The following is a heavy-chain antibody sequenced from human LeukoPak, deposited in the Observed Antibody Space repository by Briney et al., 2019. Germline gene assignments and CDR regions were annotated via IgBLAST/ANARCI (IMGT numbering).Heavy chain of an antibody. Sequence: GGSLRLSCAASGFTFSSYAMSWVRQAPGKGLEWVSAFSGSGGHTYYADSVKGRFTISRDNSKNTLYLQMNSLRAEDTAIYYCAKGVDSRGWYSYYFDYWGQGTLVTVSS. CDR1: GFTFSSYA. V-gene: IGHV3-23*01. CDR3: AKGVDSRGWYSYYFDY. CDR2: FSGSGGHT. J-gene: IGHJ4*02. D-gene: IGHD6-19*01.